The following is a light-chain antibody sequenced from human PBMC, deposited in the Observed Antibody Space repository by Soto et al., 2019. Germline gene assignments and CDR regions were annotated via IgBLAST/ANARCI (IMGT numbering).Light chain of an antibody. V-gene: IGKV1-9*01. Sequence: DIQLTQSPSFLSASVGDRVTITCRASQGISSYLAWYQQTPGKAPKLLIYAASTVQSGVPSRFSGSGSGTAFTLTISSLQPEDFATYYCHQFNSYPITFGGGTKVEIK. CDR2: AAS. CDR1: QGISSY. J-gene: IGKJ4*01. CDR3: HQFNSYPIT.